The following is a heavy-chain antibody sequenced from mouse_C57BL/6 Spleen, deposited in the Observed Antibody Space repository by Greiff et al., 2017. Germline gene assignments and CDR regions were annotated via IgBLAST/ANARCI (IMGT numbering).Heavy chain of an antibody. J-gene: IGHJ4*01. V-gene: IGHV1-15*01. CDR2: IDPETGGT. Sequence: QVQLQQSGAELVRPGASVTLSCKASGYTFTDYEMHWVKQTPVHGLEWIGAIDPETGGTAYNQKFKGQAILTADKSSSTAYMELRSLTSEDSAVYYCTREDPNYAMDYWGQGTSVTVSS. CDR3: TREDPNYAMDY. CDR1: GYTFTDYE.